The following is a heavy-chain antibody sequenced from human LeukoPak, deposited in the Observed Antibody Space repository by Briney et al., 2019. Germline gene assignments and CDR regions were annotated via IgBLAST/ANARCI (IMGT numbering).Heavy chain of an antibody. V-gene: IGHV1-69*01. D-gene: IGHD2-2*01. Sequence: GASVKVSCKASAGTFSSYAISWVRQAPGQGLEWMGGIIPIFGTANYAQKFQGRVTITADESTSTAYMELSSLRSEDTAVYYCARGCSSTSCYADYYYYGMDVWGKGTTVTVSS. J-gene: IGHJ6*04. CDR3: ARGCSSTSCYADYYYYGMDV. CDR1: AGTFSSYA. CDR2: IIPIFGTA.